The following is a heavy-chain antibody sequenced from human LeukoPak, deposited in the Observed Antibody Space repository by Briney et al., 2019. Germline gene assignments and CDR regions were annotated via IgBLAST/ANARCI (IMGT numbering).Heavy chain of an antibody. D-gene: IGHD3-10*01. CDR2: IYTSGST. Sequence: SETLSLTCTVSGGSISSYYWSWIRQPAGKGLEWIGRIYTSGSTNYNPSLKSRVTMSVDTSKNQFSLKLSSVTAADTAVYYCARGRGYYGSGSYTRYYYYYYMDVWGKGTTVTVSS. CDR3: ARGRGYYGSGSYTRYYYYYYMDV. V-gene: IGHV4-4*07. CDR1: GGSISSYY. J-gene: IGHJ6*03.